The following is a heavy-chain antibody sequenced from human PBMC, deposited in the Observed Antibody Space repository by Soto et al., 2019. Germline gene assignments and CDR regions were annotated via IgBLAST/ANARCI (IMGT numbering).Heavy chain of an antibody. Sequence: GESLKISCKGSGYSFTSYWIGWVRQMPGKGLEWMGIIYPGDSDTRYSPSFQGQVTISADKSISTAYLQWSSLKASDTAMYYCARHTQGGYYYYDSSGYSLIDYWGQGTLVTVSS. V-gene: IGHV5-51*01. CDR3: ARHTQGGYYYYDSSGYSLIDY. D-gene: IGHD3-22*01. CDR2: IYPGDSDT. CDR1: GYSFTSYW. J-gene: IGHJ4*02.